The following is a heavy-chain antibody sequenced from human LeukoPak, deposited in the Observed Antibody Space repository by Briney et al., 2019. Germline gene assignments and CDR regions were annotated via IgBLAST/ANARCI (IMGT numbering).Heavy chain of an antibody. D-gene: IGHD6-19*01. CDR1: GGSISSYY. V-gene: IGHV4-59*01. CDR3: ARVVAGTGYFQH. J-gene: IGHJ1*01. CDR2: IYYSGST. Sequence: PSETLSLTCTVSGGSISSYYWSWIRQPPGKGLEWIGYIYYSGSTNYNPSLKSRVTISVDTSKNQFSLELSSVSAADTAVYYCARVVAGTGYFQHWGQGTLVTVSS.